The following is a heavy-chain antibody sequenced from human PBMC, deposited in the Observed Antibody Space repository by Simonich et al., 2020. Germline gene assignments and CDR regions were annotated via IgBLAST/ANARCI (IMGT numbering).Heavy chain of an antibody. CDR3: AKDSSLVGATDWFDP. Sequence: EVQLLESGGGLVQPGGSLRLSCAASGFTFSSYALSWVRQAPWKGLEWVSAISGSGASTYYADSVKGRFTISRDNSKNTLYLQMNSLRAEDTAVYYCAKDSSLVGATDWFDPWGQGTLVTVSS. CDR1: GFTFSSYA. J-gene: IGHJ5*02. CDR2: ISGSGAST. V-gene: IGHV3-23*01. D-gene: IGHD1-26*01.